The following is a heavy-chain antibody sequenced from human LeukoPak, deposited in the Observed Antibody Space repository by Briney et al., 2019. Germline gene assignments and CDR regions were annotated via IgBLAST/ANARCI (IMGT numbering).Heavy chain of an antibody. J-gene: IGHJ4*02. Sequence: SETLSLTCTVSGGSISSGSHYWSWIRQPAGKGLEWIGRIYTSGSTNYNPSLKSRVTISVDTSKNQFSLKLSSVTAADTAVYYCARDRWSPFDYWGQGTLVTVSS. CDR2: IYTSGST. CDR1: GGSISSGSHY. V-gene: IGHV4-61*02. D-gene: IGHD4-23*01. CDR3: ARDRWSPFDY.